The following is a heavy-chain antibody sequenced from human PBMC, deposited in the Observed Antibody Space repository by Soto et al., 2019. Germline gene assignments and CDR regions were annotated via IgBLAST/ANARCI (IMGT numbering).Heavy chain of an antibody. CDR1: GGSISSYY. CDR3: ARETYYYDSSGSHWFDP. Sequence: SETLSLTCTVSGGSISSYYWSWIRQPPGKGLEWIGYIYYSGSTNYNPSLKSRVTISVDTSKNQFSLKLSSVTAADTAVYYCARETYYYDSSGSHWFDPWGQGTLVTVSS. J-gene: IGHJ5*02. CDR2: IYYSGST. D-gene: IGHD3-22*01. V-gene: IGHV4-59*01.